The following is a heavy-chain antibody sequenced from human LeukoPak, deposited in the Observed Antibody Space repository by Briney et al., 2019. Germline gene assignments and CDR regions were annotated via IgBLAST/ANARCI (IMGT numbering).Heavy chain of an antibody. CDR3: ARVWDSSGSGIRRHDFQH. CDR2: INHSGST. D-gene: IGHD3-22*01. Sequence: PSQTLSLTCAVSGGSISIDGYSWSWIRQPPGKGLEWIGYINHSGSTNYNPSLKSRVTISVDTSKNQFSLKLSSVTAADTAVYYCARVWDSSGSGIRRHDFQHWGQGTLVTVSS. J-gene: IGHJ1*01. V-gene: IGHV4-30-2*01. CDR1: GGSISIDGYS.